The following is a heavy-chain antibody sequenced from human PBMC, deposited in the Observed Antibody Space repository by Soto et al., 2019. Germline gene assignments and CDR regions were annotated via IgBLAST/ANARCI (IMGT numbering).Heavy chain of an antibody. Sequence: QIQLVQSGGDVKTPGASVQVSCTTSRYTFTSHGIAWVRQAPGQGLEWMSWISTFNGKTDYAQKFQGRATMTADTSTRTGPMTVTSVRSDDTAVYYCAVLLAEGATLREDAFDVWGPGTKGTFSS. CDR3: AVLLAEGATLREDAFDV. CDR1: RYTFTSHG. CDR2: ISTFNGKT. D-gene: IGHD3-16*01. V-gene: IGHV1-18*01. J-gene: IGHJ3*01.